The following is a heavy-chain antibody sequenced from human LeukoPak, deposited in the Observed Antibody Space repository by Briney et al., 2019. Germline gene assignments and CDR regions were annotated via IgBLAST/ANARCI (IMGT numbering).Heavy chain of an antibody. J-gene: IGHJ4*02. CDR2: INGDGSIK. D-gene: IGHD4-17*01. CDR1: GFTLSRYW. V-gene: IGHV3-74*01. CDR3: ARGLYGDHGGY. Sequence: GSLRLSCAASGFTLSRYWLIHWVRQVPGKGLQWVSRINGDGSIKTAGSHTGYADSVKGRFTISINDAKNTLYLQMNSLRAEDTAVYYCARGLYGDHGGYWGQGTLVTVSS.